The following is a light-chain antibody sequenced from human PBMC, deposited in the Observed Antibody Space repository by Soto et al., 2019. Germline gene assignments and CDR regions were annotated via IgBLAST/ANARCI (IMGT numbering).Light chain of an antibody. Sequence: QSALTQPRSVSGSRGQSVTISCTGTSSDVGGYNYVSWYQQHPGKAPKLIIYDVTTRPSGVVHRFSGSKSGNTASLTISGLQPEDEADYYCSSYAGSYTLVFGGGTKLTVL. J-gene: IGLJ3*02. CDR1: SSDVGGYNY. CDR2: DVT. CDR3: SSYAGSYTLV. V-gene: IGLV2-11*01.